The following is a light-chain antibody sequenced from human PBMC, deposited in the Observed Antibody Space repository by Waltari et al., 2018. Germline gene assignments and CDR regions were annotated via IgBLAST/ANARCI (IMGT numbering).Light chain of an antibody. V-gene: IGLV5-45*03. CDR3: MIWHSSAWV. Sequence: QAVLSQPSSLSASPGASASLTCTLRNGINVGTYRIYWYQQKPGSPPQYPLRYKSDSDKQQGSGVPSRFSGSKDASANAGILLISGLQSEDEADYYCMIWHSSAWVFGGGTKLTVL. J-gene: IGLJ3*02. CDR2: YKSDSDK. CDR1: NGINVGTYR.